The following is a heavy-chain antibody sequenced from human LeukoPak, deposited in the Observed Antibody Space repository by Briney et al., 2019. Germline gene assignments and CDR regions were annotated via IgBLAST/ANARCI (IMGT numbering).Heavy chain of an antibody. CDR3: ARALYSDSSGYYPGLDH. D-gene: IGHD3-22*01. V-gene: IGHV1-18*01. CDR1: GYTLNSYG. Sequence: ASVKVSCKASGYTLNSYGFSWVRQAPGQGLEWVGWISNYNGDTRYAQKFQGRVTMTTNTSTRTSNMELRNLGSDDTAVYYCARALYSDSSGYYPGLDHWGQGTLVTVSS. CDR2: ISNYNGDT. J-gene: IGHJ4*02.